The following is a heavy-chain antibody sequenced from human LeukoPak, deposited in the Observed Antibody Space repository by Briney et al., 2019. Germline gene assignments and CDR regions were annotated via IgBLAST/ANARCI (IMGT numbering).Heavy chain of an antibody. J-gene: IGHJ4*02. D-gene: IGHD1-26*01. V-gene: IGHV3-7*03. CDR3: ARDGGSGLDY. CDR1: GFTFSSYW. Sequence: GGSLRLSCAASGFTFSSYWMNWARQAPGKGLEWVASINHNGNVNYYVDSVKGRFTISRDNSKNSLYLQMSNLRAEDTAVYYCARDGGSGLDYWGQGILVIVSS. CDR2: INHNGNVN.